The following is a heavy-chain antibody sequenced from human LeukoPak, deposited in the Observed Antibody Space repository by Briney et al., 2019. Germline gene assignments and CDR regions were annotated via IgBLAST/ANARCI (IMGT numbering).Heavy chain of an antibody. CDR3: AKDKYSSGWPAPADY. V-gene: IGHV3-43*02. CDR1: GFTFDDYA. J-gene: IGHJ4*02. Sequence: PGGSLRLSCAASGFTFDDYAMHWVRQAPGKGLEWVSLISGDGGSTYYADSVKGRFTISRDNGKNSLYLQMNSLRTEDTALYYCAKDKYSSGWPAPADYWGQGTLVTVSS. CDR2: ISGDGGST. D-gene: IGHD6-19*01.